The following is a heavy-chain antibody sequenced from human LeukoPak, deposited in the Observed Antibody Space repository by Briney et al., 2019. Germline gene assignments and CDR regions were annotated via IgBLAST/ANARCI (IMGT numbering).Heavy chain of an antibody. CDR2: ISGSGGST. D-gene: IGHD5-18*01. Sequence: GGSLRLSCTASGFTFSNYAMSWVRQAPGKGLEWVSAISGSGGSTYYADSVKGRFTISRDNSKNTLYLQMNSLRAEDTAVYYCGSAYIERGYSYGPFDYWGQGTLVTVSS. CDR3: GSAYIERGYSYGPFDY. V-gene: IGHV3-23*01. CDR1: GFTFSNYA. J-gene: IGHJ4*02.